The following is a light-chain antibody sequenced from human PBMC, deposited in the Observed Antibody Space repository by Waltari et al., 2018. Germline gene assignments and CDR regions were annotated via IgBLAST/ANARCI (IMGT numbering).Light chain of an antibody. CDR3: QQYNTFSPT. J-gene: IGKJ1*01. CDR1: QTLTRW. V-gene: IGKV1-5*03. CDR2: KAS. Sequence: QMTQSPSNLYASVGDTVTITCRASQTLTRWLAWYQQKPGKAPNLLIYKASILQACVPSRFSGSGSGTEFTLTINNVQPDDSATFYCQQYNTFSPTFGQGTKVEIK.